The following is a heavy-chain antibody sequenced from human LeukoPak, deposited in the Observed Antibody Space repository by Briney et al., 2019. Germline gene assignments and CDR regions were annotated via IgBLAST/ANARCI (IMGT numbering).Heavy chain of an antibody. V-gene: IGHV5-51*01. CDR3: ARHHYGDYNEYFQH. CDR2: IYPGDSDT. CDR1: GCSFTSYW. Sequence: RGESLKISCKGSGCSFTSYWIGWVRQMPGKGLEWMGIIYPGDSDTRYSPSFQGQVTVSADKSISTAYLQWSSLKASDTAMYYCARHHYGDYNEYFQHWGQGTLVTVSS. D-gene: IGHD4-17*01. J-gene: IGHJ1*01.